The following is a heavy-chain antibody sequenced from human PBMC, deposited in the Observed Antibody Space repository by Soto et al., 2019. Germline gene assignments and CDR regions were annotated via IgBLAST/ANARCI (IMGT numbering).Heavy chain of an antibody. D-gene: IGHD3-9*01. CDR2: IDPSDSYT. J-gene: IGHJ4*02. CDR1: GYSFTSYW. V-gene: IGHV5-10-1*01. CDR3: ARSYYDILTGYPGPPFDY. Sequence: GESLKISCKGSGYSFTSYWISWVRQMPGKGLEWMGRIDPSDSYTNYSPSFQGHVTISADKSISTAYLQWSSLKASDTAMYYCARSYYDILTGYPGPPFDYWGQGTLVTVSS.